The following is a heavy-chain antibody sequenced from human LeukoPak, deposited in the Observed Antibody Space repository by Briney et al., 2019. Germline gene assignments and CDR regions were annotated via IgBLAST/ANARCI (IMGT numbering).Heavy chain of an antibody. Sequence: SETLSLTCTVSGGSVSSGSYYWSWIRQPPGKGLEWIGYIYYSGSTNYNPSLKSRVTISVDTSKNQFSLKLSSVTAADTAVYYRARDTSIAAAGTILDYWGQGTLVTVSS. D-gene: IGHD6-13*01. CDR1: GGSVSSGSYY. V-gene: IGHV4-61*01. CDR2: IYYSGST. CDR3: ARDTSIAAAGTILDY. J-gene: IGHJ4*02.